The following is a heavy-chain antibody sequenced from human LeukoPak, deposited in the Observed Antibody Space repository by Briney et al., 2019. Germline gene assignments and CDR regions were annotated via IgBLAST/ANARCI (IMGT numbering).Heavy chain of an antibody. J-gene: IGHJ5*02. V-gene: IGHV3-30*02. CDR1: GFIFTNYG. D-gene: IGHD2-2*03. Sequence: GGSLRPSCIASGFIFTNYGMHWVRQAPGKGLDWVAFIRFDESDKNYADSVKGRFTVSRDNSKNTVYLQMSSLRPDDTAVYYCVKDGYCSSASCYAGHWFDAWGRGTLVTVSS. CDR3: VKDGYCSSASCYAGHWFDA. CDR2: IRFDESDK.